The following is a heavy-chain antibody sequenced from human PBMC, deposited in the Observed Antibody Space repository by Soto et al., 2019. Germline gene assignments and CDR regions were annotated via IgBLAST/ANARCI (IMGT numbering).Heavy chain of an antibody. CDR3: ARAKQQLVDY. J-gene: IGHJ4*02. CDR1: GGSISSGGFY. Sequence: ASETLSLTCTVSGGSISSGGFYWGWIRQHPGKGLEWIGYIYYSGDTYYNPSLESRVSISVDTSKNQVSLNLSSVTAADTAVYYCARAKQQLVDYWGQGTLVTVSS. D-gene: IGHD6-13*01. V-gene: IGHV4-31*03. CDR2: IYYSGDT.